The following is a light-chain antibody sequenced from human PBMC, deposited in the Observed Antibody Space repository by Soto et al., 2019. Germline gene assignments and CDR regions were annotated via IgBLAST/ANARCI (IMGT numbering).Light chain of an antibody. CDR3: SSYTSSSTVV. V-gene: IGLV2-14*01. Sequence: QSALTQPASVSGSPGQSITHSCTGTSSDVGGYNYVSWYQQHPGKAPKLMIYEVSNRPSGVSNRFSGSKSGNTASLTISGLQAEDEADYYCSSYTSSSTVVFGGGTKLTVL. CDR1: SSDVGGYNY. J-gene: IGLJ2*01. CDR2: EVS.